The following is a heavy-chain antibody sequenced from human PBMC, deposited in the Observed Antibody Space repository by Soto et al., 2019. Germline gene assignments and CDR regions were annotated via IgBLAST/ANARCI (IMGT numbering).Heavy chain of an antibody. Sequence: ESGPTLVNPTQTLTLTCSFSGFSLSTSGVGVDWIRQPPGKALEWLALIYWNDDKRYSPSLKSRLTITKDTSKNQVVLTMTNMDPVDTATYYCAHRDGIVAAGKYYYYYGMDVWGQGTTVTVSS. CDR3: AHRDGIVAAGKYYYYYGMDV. J-gene: IGHJ6*02. D-gene: IGHD6-13*01. CDR1: GFSLSTSGVG. CDR2: IYWNDDK. V-gene: IGHV2-5*01.